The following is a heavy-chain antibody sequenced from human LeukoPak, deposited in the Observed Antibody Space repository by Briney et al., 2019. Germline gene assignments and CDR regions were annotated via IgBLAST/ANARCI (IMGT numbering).Heavy chain of an antibody. J-gene: IGHJ4*02. D-gene: IGHD1-26*01. Sequence: PSETLSLTCTVSGGSISSSSYYWGWIRQPPGKGLEWIGSIYYSGSTYYNPSLKSRVTISVDTSKNQFSLKLSSVTAADTAVYYCASLRVGATTPFDYWGQGTLVTVSS. V-gene: IGHV4-39*07. CDR1: GGSISSSSYY. CDR2: IYYSGST. CDR3: ASLRVGATTPFDY.